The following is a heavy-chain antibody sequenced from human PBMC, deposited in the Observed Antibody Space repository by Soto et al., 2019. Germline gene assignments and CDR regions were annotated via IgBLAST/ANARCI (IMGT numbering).Heavy chain of an antibody. V-gene: IGHV1-18*01. CDR1: GYTFTNYG. D-gene: IGHD2-8*02. CDR3: ARTGGGNSYYYGMDV. Sequence: ASVKVSCKASGYTFTNYGISWVRQAPGQGLEWMGWISAYNGNTNYAQKLQGRVTMTTDTSTSTAYMELRSLRSDDTAVYYCARTGGGNSYYYGMDVWGQGTTVTVSS. J-gene: IGHJ6*02. CDR2: ISAYNGNT.